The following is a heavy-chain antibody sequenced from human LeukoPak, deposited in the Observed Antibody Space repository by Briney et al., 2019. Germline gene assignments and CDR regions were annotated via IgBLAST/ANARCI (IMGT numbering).Heavy chain of an antibody. CDR2: IGSSGRST. CDR3: ARDGGYSYGPFDS. J-gene: IGHJ4*02. Sequence: PGGSLRLSCAASGFTFSDYYMNWIRQAPGKGLEWISYIGSSGRSTGYADSVKGRFTISRDNAKSTLYLEMNNLRPEDTAVYYCARDGGYSYGPFDSWGQGTLVTVSS. D-gene: IGHD5-18*01. V-gene: IGHV3-11*06. CDR1: GFTFSDYY.